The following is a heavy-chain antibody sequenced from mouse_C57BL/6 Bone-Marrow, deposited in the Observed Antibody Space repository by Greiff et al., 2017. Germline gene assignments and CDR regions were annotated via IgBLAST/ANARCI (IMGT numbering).Heavy chain of an antibody. CDR3: ARGSNYVWFAY. V-gene: IGHV1-84*01. J-gene: IGHJ3*01. D-gene: IGHD2-5*01. CDR1: GYTFTDYY. CDR2: IFPGRGST. Sequence: VQGVESGPELVKPGASVKISCKASGYTFTDYYINWVKQRPGQGLEWIGWIFPGRGSTNYNEKFKGKVTFTADTSSNTAYMQLISLTTEDSAIYYCARGSNYVWFAYWGQGTLVTVSA.